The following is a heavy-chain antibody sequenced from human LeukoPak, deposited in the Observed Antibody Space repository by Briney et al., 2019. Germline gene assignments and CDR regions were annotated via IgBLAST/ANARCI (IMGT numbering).Heavy chain of an antibody. CDR1: GFTFDDYA. V-gene: IGHV3-9*01. CDR2: ISWNSGSI. CDR3: AKGRGEYQLHSKNWFVP. Sequence: GGSLRLSCAASGFTFDDYAMHWVRQAPGKGLEWVSGISWNSGSIGYADSVKGRFTISRDNAKNSLYLQMNSLRAEDTALYYCAKGRGEYQLHSKNWFVPRGQGTLVSVSS. D-gene: IGHD2-2*01. J-gene: IGHJ5*02.